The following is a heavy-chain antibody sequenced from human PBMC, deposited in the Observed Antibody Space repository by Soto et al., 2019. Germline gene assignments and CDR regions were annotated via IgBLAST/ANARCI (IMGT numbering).Heavy chain of an antibody. D-gene: IGHD6-19*01. CDR3: ARERVAVAGFNYYYYGMDV. CDR2: IYYSGST. CDR1: GGSISSYY. Sequence: PSETLSLTCTVSGGSISSYYWSWSRQPPGKGLEWIGYIYYSGSTNYNPSLKSRVTISVDTSKNQFSLKLSSVTAADTAVYYCARERVAVAGFNYYYYGMDVWGQGTTVTVSS. V-gene: IGHV4-59*01. J-gene: IGHJ6*02.